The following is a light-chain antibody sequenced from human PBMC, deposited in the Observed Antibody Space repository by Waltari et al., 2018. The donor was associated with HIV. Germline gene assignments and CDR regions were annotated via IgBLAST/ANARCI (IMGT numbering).Light chain of an antibody. V-gene: IGLV1-51*01. CDR1: SSNIANNY. Sequence: QSVLTQPPAVSAAPGQTVTISCSGSSSNIANNYVSWYQQLPGTAPKLLIYDNNRRSSGIPDRFSGSKSGTSATLAIAGLQTGDEADYYCGTWDTSLSAGVFG. CDR2: DNN. J-gene: IGLJ2*01. CDR3: GTWDTSLSAGV.